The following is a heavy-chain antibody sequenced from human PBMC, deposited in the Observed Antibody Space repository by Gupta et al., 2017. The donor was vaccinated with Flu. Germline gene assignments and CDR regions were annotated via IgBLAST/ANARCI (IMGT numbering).Heavy chain of an antibody. D-gene: IGHD1-26*01. V-gene: IGHV3-21*01. CDR1: GFPFSSYS. CDR3: ARSWEPSGNFDY. J-gene: IGHJ4*02. CDR2: ISSSSSYI. Sequence: EVQLVDSGGGLVKPGGSLRLSCAASGFPFSSYSMNWVRQAPGKGLEWVSSISSSSSYIYYADSVKGRFTISRDNAKNSLYLQMNSLRAEDTAVYYCARSWEPSGNFDYWGQGTLVTVSS.